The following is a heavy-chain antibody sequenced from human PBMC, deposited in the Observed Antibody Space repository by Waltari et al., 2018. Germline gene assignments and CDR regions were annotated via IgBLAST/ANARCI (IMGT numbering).Heavy chain of an antibody. V-gene: IGHV4-39*01. CDR3: ARAAMVRGVIIRFYFDY. D-gene: IGHD3-10*01. CDR2: IYYSGST. CDR1: GGSLSRSCYY. Sequence: QLQLQESGPGLVKPSETLSLTCTVSGGSLSRSCYYWGWHLQPPGKGLEWIGSIYYSGSTYYNPALKSRVTISVDTSKNQFSLKLSSVTAADTAVYYCARAAMVRGVIIRFYFDYWGQGTLVTVSS. J-gene: IGHJ4*02.